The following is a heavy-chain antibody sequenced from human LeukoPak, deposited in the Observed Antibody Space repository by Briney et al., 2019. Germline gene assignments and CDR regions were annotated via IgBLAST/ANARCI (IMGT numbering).Heavy chain of an antibody. D-gene: IGHD5-18*01. CDR1: GYTFTSYG. CDR2: ISAYNGNT. V-gene: IGHV1-18*01. CDR3: ARVLQLWSPAYFDY. J-gene: IGHJ4*02. Sequence: ASVKVSCKASGYTFTSYGISWVRQAPGQGLEWMGWISAYNGNTNYAQKLQGRVTMTTDTSTSTAYMELRSLRSDDTAVYYCARVLQLWSPAYFDYWGQGTLVTVSS.